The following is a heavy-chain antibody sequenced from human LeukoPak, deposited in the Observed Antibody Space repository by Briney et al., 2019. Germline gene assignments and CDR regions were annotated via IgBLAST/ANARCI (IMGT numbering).Heavy chain of an antibody. CDR1: GYTFTSYY. V-gene: IGHV1-46*01. CDR3: ARGRVLLWFGEVYYYYGMDV. CDR2: INPSGGST. D-gene: IGHD3-10*01. Sequence: ASVKVSYKASGYTFTSYYMHWVRQAPGQGLEWMGIINPSGGSTSYAQKFQGRVTMTRDTSTSTVYMELSSLRSEDTAVYYCARGRVLLWFGEVYYYYGMDVWGKGTTVTVSS. J-gene: IGHJ6*04.